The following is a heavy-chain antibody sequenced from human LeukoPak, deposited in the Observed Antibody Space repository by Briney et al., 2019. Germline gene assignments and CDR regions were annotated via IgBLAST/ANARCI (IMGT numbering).Heavy chain of an antibody. D-gene: IGHD3-16*02. CDR3: ARVAGGVIVIHYYFDY. Sequence: SETLSLTCTVSGDSISSRSYYWGWIRQPPGKGLEWIGSIYYSGSTYYNPSLRSRVTISVNTSKNQFSLKLSSVTAADTAVYYCARVAGGVIVIHYYFDYWGQGTLVTVSS. V-gene: IGHV4-39*07. CDR2: IYYSGST. CDR1: GDSISSRSYY. J-gene: IGHJ4*02.